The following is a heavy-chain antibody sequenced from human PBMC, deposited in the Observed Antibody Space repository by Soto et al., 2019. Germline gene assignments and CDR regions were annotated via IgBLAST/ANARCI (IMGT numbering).Heavy chain of an antibody. CDR3: ARVDPTDYSSDPYYFDY. Sequence: GSVKVSCKASGYTFTSYAMHWVRQAPGQRLEWMGWINAGNGNTKYSQKFQGRVTITRDTSASTAYMELSSLRSEDTAVYYCARVDPTDYSSDPYYFDYWGQGTLVTVST. J-gene: IGHJ4*02. V-gene: IGHV1-3*01. CDR2: INAGNGNT. D-gene: IGHD4-4*01. CDR1: GYTFTSYA.